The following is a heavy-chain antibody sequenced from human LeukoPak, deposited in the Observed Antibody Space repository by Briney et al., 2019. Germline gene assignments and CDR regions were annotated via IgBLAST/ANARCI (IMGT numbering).Heavy chain of an antibody. D-gene: IGHD2-15*01. V-gene: IGHV3-21*01. CDR3: ARDRLQSGSDY. CDR2: ISSSSSYI. J-gene: IGHJ4*02. Sequence: PGGSLRLSCAASGFTFSSYSMNWVRQAPGKGLEWVSSISSSSSYIYYADSVKGRSTISRDNAKNSLYLQMNSLRAEDTAVYYCARDRLQSGSDYWGQGTLVTVSS. CDR1: GFTFSSYS.